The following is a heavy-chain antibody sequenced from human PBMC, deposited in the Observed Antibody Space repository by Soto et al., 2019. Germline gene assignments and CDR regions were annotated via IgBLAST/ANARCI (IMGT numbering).Heavy chain of an antibody. CDR3: ARGDPYYGRDV. J-gene: IGHJ6*02. CDR1: GFTFSNYI. CDR2: ISYDGSNK. V-gene: IGHV3-30*09. Sequence: QVQLVESGGDVVQPGGSLRLSCAASGFTFSNYIFYWVRQAPGKGPEWVAAISYDGSNKQYADSVKGRFAISRDNPGNSADLQMNSLRGDDTALYYCARGDPYYGRDVWGQGTTVTVSS.